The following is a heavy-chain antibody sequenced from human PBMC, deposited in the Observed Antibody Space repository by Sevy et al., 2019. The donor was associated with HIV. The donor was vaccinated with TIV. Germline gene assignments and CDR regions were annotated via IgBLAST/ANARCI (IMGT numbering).Heavy chain of an antibody. D-gene: IGHD2-21*01. Sequence: ASVKVSCKASGGTFSSYAISWVRQAPGQGLEWMAGIIPIFGTINDAQKFQGRVTITADESRTTVYMELSSLRIDDTAVYYCARTPIVVIPGSTDLYSDSWGQGTLVTVSS. V-gene: IGHV1-69*13. CDR2: IIPIFGTI. CDR1: GGTFSSYA. CDR3: ARTPIVVIPGSTDLYSDS. J-gene: IGHJ4*02.